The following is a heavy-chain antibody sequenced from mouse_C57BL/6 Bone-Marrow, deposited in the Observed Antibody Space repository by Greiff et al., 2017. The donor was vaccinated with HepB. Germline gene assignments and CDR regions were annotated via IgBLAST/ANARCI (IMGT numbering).Heavy chain of an antibody. CDR1: GYSITSDY. V-gene: IGHV3-8*01. D-gene: IGHD1-1*01. CDR3: ARLIYYYGSSPWYFDV. CDR2: ISYSGST. J-gene: IGHJ1*03. Sequence: EVQLMESGPGLAKPSQTLSLTCSVTGYSITSDYWNWIRKFPGNKLEYMGYISYSGSTYYNPSLKSRISITRDTSKNQYYLQLNSVTTEDTATYYCARLIYYYGSSPWYFDVWGTGTTVTVSS.